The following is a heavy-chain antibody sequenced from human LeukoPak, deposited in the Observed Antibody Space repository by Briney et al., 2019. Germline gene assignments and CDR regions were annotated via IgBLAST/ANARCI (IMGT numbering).Heavy chain of an antibody. D-gene: IGHD2-2*03. Sequence: GGSLRLSCAASGFTFSSYEMNWVRQAPGKGLEWVSYISSSGSTIYYADSVKGRFTISRDNAKNSLYLQMNSLRAEDTAVYYCARVGFTGDYFDYWGQRTLVTVSS. CDR2: ISSSGSTI. CDR1: GFTFSSYE. J-gene: IGHJ4*02. V-gene: IGHV3-48*03. CDR3: ARVGFTGDYFDY.